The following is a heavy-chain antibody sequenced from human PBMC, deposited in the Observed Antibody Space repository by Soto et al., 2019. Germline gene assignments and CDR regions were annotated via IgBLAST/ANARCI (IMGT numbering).Heavy chain of an antibody. J-gene: IGHJ6*02. V-gene: IGHV4-39*02. CDR1: GGSISSSSYY. CDR3: ARDDANYDILTGYYYYYGMYV. Sequence: SETLSLTCTVSGGSISSSSYYWGWIRQPPGKGLEWIGSIYYSGSTYYNPSLKSRVTISVDTSKNQFSLKLSSVTAADTAVYYCARDDANYDILTGYYYYYGMYVWGQGTTVTVS. D-gene: IGHD3-9*01. CDR2: IYYSGST.